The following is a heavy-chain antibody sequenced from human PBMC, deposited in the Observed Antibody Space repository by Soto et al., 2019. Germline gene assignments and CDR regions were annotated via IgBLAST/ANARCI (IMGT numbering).Heavy chain of an antibody. Sequence: QVQLVQSGAEVKKPGASVKVSCKASGYTFTSYGIIWVRQAPGQGIEWMGWISAYNGNTNYAQKLQGRVTKTTDTFTSTAYMELRSLRSDDTAVYYCARDGGSSGWSYYFDYWGQGTLVTVSS. CDR1: GYTFTSYG. CDR2: ISAYNGNT. D-gene: IGHD6-19*01. CDR3: ARDGGSSGWSYYFDY. J-gene: IGHJ4*02. V-gene: IGHV1-18*04.